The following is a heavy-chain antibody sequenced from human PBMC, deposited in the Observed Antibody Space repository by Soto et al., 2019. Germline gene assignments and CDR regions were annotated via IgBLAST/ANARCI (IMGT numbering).Heavy chain of an antibody. CDR2: INGDGSST. CDR3: VRDFR. Sequence: PGGSLRLSCAASGVPFSNSWMSWVRQAPGKGLVWVSRINGDGSSTNYADSVKGRFTISRDNAMKTLHLQMNSLRVEDTAVYYCVRDFRWGQGTLVTVSS. CDR1: GVPFSNSW. V-gene: IGHV3-74*01. J-gene: IGHJ4*02.